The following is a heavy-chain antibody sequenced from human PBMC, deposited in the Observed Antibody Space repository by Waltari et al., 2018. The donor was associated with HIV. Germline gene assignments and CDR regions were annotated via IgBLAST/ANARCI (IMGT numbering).Heavy chain of an antibody. Sequence: EVQLVESGGGLVQPGGSLRLSCAVSGFTFSDYWMSWVRQTPGKGLEGVANIKQEGSQKYYVDSVKGRFTIARDNAKKSLDLQMNSLRPEDTAVYYCARARAVPAPTRGHMYYFNMDVWGQGTTVIVSS. J-gene: IGHJ6*02. CDR1: GFTFSDYW. D-gene: IGHD2-2*01. CDR2: IKQEGSQK. CDR3: ARARAVPAPTRGHMYYFNMDV. V-gene: IGHV3-7*01.